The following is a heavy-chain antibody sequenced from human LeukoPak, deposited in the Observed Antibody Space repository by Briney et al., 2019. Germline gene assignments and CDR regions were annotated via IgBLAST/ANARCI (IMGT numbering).Heavy chain of an antibody. D-gene: IGHD3-10*02. V-gene: IGHV3-23*01. CDR1: GFTFSSYS. CDR2: ISASGGST. J-gene: IGHJ5*02. CDR3: ARESGMFTPA. Sequence: GGSLRLSCAASGFTFSSYSMSWVRQAPGKGLEWVSAISASGGSTYYGDSVKGRFTISRDNAKHSLYLQMNRLRDEDTAVNYCARESGMFTPAWGQGTLVTVSS.